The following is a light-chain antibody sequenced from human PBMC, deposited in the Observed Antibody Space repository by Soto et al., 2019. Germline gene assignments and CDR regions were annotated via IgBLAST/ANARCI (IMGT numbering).Light chain of an antibody. CDR3: QQYKNWPRT. CDR2: GAS. J-gene: IGKJ1*01. CDR1: QRVGSY. V-gene: IGKV3-15*01. Sequence: EVVMTQSPATLYVSPGERATLSCRASQRVGSYLAGYQQKPGPAPRLLLYGASPRAAGISPRFRGGGSGTEFTVTISSLQSEDVAVCYGQQYKNWPRTFGQGTEV.